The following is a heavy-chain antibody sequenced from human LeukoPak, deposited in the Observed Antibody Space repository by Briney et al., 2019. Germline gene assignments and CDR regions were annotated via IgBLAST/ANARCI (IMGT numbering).Heavy chain of an antibody. J-gene: IGHJ6*03. Sequence: ASVKVSCKASGYTFTSYGISWVRQAPGQGLEWMGWISAYNGNTNYAQKLQGRVTMTTDTSTSTAYMELRSLRSDDTAVYYCARWYSSSKLLYYYMDVWGKGTTVTVSS. CDR1: GYTFTSYG. CDR3: ARWYSSSKLLYYYMDV. D-gene: IGHD6-6*01. V-gene: IGHV1-18*01. CDR2: ISAYNGNT.